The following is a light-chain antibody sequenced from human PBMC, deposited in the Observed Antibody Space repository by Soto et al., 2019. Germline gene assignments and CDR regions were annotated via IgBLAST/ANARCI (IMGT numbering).Light chain of an antibody. J-gene: IGLJ3*02. V-gene: IGLV6-57*01. CDR1: SGSIASNY. CDR3: QSYDATNQV. CDR2: EDN. Sequence: NFMLTQPHSVSESPGKTVIISCTRSSGSIASNYVQWYQQRPGSYPTTVIYEDNQRPSGVPYRFSGSIDSSSNSASLTISGLETEDEADYFCQSYDATNQVFGGGTKLTVL.